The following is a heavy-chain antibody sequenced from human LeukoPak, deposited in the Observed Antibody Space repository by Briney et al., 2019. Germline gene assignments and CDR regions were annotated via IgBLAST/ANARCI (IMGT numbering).Heavy chain of an antibody. V-gene: IGHV3-30*18. J-gene: IGHJ4*02. CDR3: AKDIAVAAHGGNY. Sequence: PRGSLRLSCAASGFTFSSYGMHWVRQAPGKGLEWVAVISYDGSNEYYADSVKGRFTISRDNSKNTLYLQMNSLRAEDTAVYYCAKDIAVAAHGGNYWGQGTLVTVSS. CDR1: GFTFSSYG. CDR2: ISYDGSNE. D-gene: IGHD6-19*01.